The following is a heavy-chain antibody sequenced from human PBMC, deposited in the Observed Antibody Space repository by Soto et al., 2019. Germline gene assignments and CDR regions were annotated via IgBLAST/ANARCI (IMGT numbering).Heavy chain of an antibody. Sequence: SETLSLTCTVPGGSVNIGTYYWSWTRQPPGKGLEWIGFIHYSGSTNYNPSLKGRVTMSVDTSKNQFSLKLTSVNTADTAIYYCTRGGDPYKTGHWGQGTLVT. V-gene: IGHV4-61*01. CDR2: IHYSGST. CDR1: GGSVNIGTYY. J-gene: IGHJ4*02. CDR3: TRGGDPYKTGH. D-gene: IGHD2-21*01.